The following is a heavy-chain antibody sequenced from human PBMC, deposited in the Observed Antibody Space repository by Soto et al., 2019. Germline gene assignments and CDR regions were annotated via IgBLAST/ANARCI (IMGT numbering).Heavy chain of an antibody. D-gene: IGHD2-21*02. V-gene: IGHV2-5*02. CDR3: IHSRCGGDCLQSYASHYYYGMDV. CDR2: IYWDDDK. CDR1: GFSLSTSGVG. J-gene: IGHJ6*02. Sequence: QITLKESGPTLVKPTQTLTLTCTFSGFSLSTSGVGVGWIRQPPGKALEWLALIYWDDDKRYSPSLRSRLTINKDTSKTQLVLTMTNMDPVDTATYYCIHSRCGGDCLQSYASHYYYGMDVWGQGTTVTVSS.